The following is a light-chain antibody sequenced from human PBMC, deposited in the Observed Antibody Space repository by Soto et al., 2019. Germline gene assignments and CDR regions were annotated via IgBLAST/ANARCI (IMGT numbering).Light chain of an antibody. CDR2: GAS. CDR1: QSVTTN. V-gene: IGKV3-15*01. CDR3: QEYNNWPPG. J-gene: IGKJ1*01. Sequence: MTLSPATLSVPPGERATLSCRASQSVTTNLAWYQHKPGQAPRVLIHGASTRATGIPARFSGSGSGTEFTLTISGLQSEDLTVYYCQEYNNWPPGFGQGAKVDI.